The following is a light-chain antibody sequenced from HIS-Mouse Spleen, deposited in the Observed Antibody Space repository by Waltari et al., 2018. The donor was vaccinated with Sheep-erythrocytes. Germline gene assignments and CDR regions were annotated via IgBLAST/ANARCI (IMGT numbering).Light chain of an antibody. CDR1: QSVLYSSNNKNY. V-gene: IGKV4-1*01. CDR3: QQYYSTLLT. CDR2: WAS. Sequence: DIVMTQSPDSLAVSLGERATINCKSSQSVLYSSNNKNYLAWYQQKQGQPPNLLIYWASTRESGVPDRFSGSGSGTDFTLTISSLQAEDVAVYYCQQYYSTLLTFGGGTKVEIK. J-gene: IGKJ4*01.